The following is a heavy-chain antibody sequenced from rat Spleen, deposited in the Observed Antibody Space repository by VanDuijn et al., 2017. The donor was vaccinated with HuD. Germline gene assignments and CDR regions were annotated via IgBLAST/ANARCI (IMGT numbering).Heavy chain of an antibody. V-gene: IGHV5-22*01. CDR3: ARSVFDY. Sequence: EVQLVESGGDLVQPGRSMRLSCAASGFTFSNYYTAWVRQAPTKGLEWVASISYEGSRTYYGDSVKGRFTISRDNAKSTLYLQMDSLRSEDTATYYCARSVFDYWGQGSLVTVSS. J-gene: IGHJ3*01. CDR1: GFTFSNYY. CDR2: ISYEGSRT.